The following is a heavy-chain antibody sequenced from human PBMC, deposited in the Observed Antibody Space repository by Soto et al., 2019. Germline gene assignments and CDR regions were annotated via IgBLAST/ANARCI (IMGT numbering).Heavy chain of an antibody. J-gene: IGHJ4*02. V-gene: IGHV3-23*01. D-gene: IGHD3-22*01. Sequence: DVQLLESGGPLVKLGGPRGFSFEAPELGFAGFALVWFRQPPGKGLEWVSTISGDGDGTFYADSVKGRVAVSRDNSKNMLYLRMNSLRAEDTAIYYCVRNSWKASGYLSHWGQGTLVTVS. CDR1: ELGFAGFA. CDR2: ISGDGDGT. CDR3: VRNSWKASGYLSH.